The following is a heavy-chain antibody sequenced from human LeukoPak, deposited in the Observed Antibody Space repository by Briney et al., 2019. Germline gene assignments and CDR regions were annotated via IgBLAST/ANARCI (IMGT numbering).Heavy chain of an antibody. CDR2: ISYDGSNK. CDR3: ARRDSSGYPGY. J-gene: IGHJ4*02. D-gene: IGHD3-22*01. CDR1: GFTFSSYG. Sequence: GGSLRLSCAASGFTFSSYGMHWVRQAPGKGLEWVALISYDGSNKYYADSVKGRFTISRDNSKNTLYLQMNSLRAEDTAVYYCARRDSSGYPGYWGQGTLATVSS. V-gene: IGHV3-30*03.